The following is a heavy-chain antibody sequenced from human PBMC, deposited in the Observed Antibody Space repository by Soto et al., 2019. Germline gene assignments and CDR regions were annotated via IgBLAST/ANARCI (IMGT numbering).Heavy chain of an antibody. J-gene: IGHJ4*02. CDR2: IYYSGST. V-gene: IGHV4-59*08. CDR3: ASGYTGIAARPFDY. Sequence: TLSLTCAVYGGSFSGYYWSWIRQPPGKGLEWIGYIYYSGSTNYNPSLKSRVTISVDTSKNQFSLKLSSVTAADTAVYYCASGYTGIAARPFDYWGQGTLVTVSS. D-gene: IGHD6-6*01. CDR1: GGSFSGYY.